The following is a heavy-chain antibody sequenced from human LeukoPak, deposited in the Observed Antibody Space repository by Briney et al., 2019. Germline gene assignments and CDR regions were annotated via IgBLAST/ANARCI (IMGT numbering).Heavy chain of an antibody. D-gene: IGHD2-8*02. CDR1: SGSISSSKW. Sequence: PSETLSLTCAVSSGSISSSKWWSWVRQHPGKGLEWIGYIYYSGSTYYNPSLKSRVTISVDTSKNQFSLKLSSLTAADTAVYYCARVSWAGGFDYWGQGTLVTVSS. CDR3: ARVSWAGGFDY. CDR2: IYYSGST. V-gene: IGHV4-31*11. J-gene: IGHJ4*02.